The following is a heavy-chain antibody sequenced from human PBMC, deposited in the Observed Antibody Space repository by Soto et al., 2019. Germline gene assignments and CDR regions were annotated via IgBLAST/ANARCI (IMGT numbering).Heavy chain of an antibody. CDR2: IIPIFGTA. V-gene: IGHV1-69*13. Sequence: SVKVSCKASGGTFSSYAISWVRQAPGQGLEWMGGIIPIFGTANYAQKLQGRVTITADESTSTAYMELSSLRSEDTAVHYCATSPNGGYYLDYWGQGTLVTVSS. CDR3: ATSPNGGYYLDY. J-gene: IGHJ4*02. D-gene: IGHD2-8*01. CDR1: GGTFSSYA.